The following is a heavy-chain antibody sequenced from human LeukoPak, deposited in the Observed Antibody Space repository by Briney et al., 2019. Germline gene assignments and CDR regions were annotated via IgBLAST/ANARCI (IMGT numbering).Heavy chain of an antibody. V-gene: IGHV1-2*02. J-gene: IGHJ4*02. CDR1: GYTFTGYY. CDR3: ARDLPFYDYGNIADDY. D-gene: IGHD4-17*01. Sequence: GASVKVSCKASGYTFTGYYMHWVRQAPGQGLEWMGWINPNSGGTNYAQKFQGRVTMTRDTSISTAYMELSRLRSDDTAVYYCARDLPFYDYGNIADDYWGQGTLVTVSS. CDR2: INPNSGGT.